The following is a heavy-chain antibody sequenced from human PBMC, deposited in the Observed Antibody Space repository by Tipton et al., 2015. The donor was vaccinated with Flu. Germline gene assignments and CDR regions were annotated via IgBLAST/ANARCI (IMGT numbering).Heavy chain of an antibody. V-gene: IGHV3-33*01. CDR1: GFTFSSYG. CDR3: AREADSSGWPFYFDY. J-gene: IGHJ4*02. Sequence: SLRLSCAASGFTFSSYGMHWVRQAPGKGLEWVAVIWYDGSNKYYADSVKGRFTISRDNSKNTLYLQMNSLRAEDTAVYYCAREADSSGWPFYFDYWGQGTLVTVSS. D-gene: IGHD6-19*01. CDR2: IWYDGSNK.